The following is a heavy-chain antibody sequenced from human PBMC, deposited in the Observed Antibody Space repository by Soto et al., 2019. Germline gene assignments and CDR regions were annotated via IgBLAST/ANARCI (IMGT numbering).Heavy chain of an antibody. CDR3: ARDEPFCLYGDCFPEQYFDS. CDR2: INPNSGGT. J-gene: IGHJ4*02. V-gene: IGHV1-2*02. D-gene: IGHD2-21*02. Sequence: ASVKVSCKASGYTFTGYYIHWVRQAPGQGLKWMGWINPNSGGTNYAQNFQGRVTMTRDTSISTVYMELRSLKSDDTALYYCARDEPFCLYGDCFPEQYFDSWGQGTLVTVSS. CDR1: GYTFTGYY.